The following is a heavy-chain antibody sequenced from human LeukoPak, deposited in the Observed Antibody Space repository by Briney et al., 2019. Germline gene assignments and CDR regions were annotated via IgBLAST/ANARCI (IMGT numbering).Heavy chain of an antibody. CDR2: ISAYNGNT. CDR3: ASGTTGTTGPYYFDY. D-gene: IGHD1-1*01. J-gene: IGHJ4*02. V-gene: IGHV1-18*01. Sequence: GASVKVSCKASGYTFTSYGISWVRQAPGQGLEWMGWISAYNGNTNYAQKLQGRVTMTTDTSTSTAYMEQRSLRSDDTAVYYCASGTTGTTGPYYFDYWGQGTLVTVSS. CDR1: GYTFTSYG.